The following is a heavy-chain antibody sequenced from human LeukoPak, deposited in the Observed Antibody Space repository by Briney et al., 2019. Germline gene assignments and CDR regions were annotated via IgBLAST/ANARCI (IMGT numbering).Heavy chain of an antibody. D-gene: IGHD2-15*01. Sequence: KPSETLSLTCTVSGGSTSSSNYYWSWIRQPPGKGLEWIGYIYYSGSTYYNPSLKSRVTISVDTSKNQFSLKLSSVTAADTAVYYCARESGDIVDQNAYNWFDPWGQGTLVTVSS. CDR2: IYYSGST. V-gene: IGHV4-30-4*01. CDR1: GGSTSSSNYY. CDR3: ARESGDIVDQNAYNWFDP. J-gene: IGHJ5*02.